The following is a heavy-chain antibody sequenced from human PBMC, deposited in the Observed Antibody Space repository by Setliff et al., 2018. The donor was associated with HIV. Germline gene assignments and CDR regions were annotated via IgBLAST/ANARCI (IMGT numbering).Heavy chain of an antibody. CDR2: ISSSGST. V-gene: IGHV4-39*07. CDR3: ARDPHYFDTSGHYSWFYFDY. Sequence: SETLSLTCTVSGGSMTSSNYYWGCIRQSPGRGLEWIGSISSSGSTTYHPSLRSRVTGSAATSKNQFSLKLTSVTAADTAVYFCARDPHYFDTSGHYSWFYFDYWGQGTLVTVSS. J-gene: IGHJ4*02. D-gene: IGHD3-22*01. CDR1: GGSMTSSNYY.